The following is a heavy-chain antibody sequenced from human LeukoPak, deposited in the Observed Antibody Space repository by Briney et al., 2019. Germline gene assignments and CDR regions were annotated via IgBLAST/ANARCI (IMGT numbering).Heavy chain of an antibody. Sequence: GGSLRLSCAAPGFSFSSYSMNWVRQAPGKGLEWVSYISSSGSTIYYADSVKGRFTISRDNAKNSLYLQMNSLRAEDTAVYYCARGLITIFGVVTYSMDYWGQGTLVTVSS. J-gene: IGHJ4*02. CDR2: ISSSGSTI. V-gene: IGHV3-48*04. CDR3: ARGLITIFGVVTYSMDY. CDR1: GFSFSSYS. D-gene: IGHD3-3*01.